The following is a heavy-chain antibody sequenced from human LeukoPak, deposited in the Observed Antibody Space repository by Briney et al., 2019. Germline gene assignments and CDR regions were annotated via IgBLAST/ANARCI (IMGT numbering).Heavy chain of an antibody. D-gene: IGHD4-17*01. J-gene: IGHJ4*02. V-gene: IGHV1-18*01. CDR1: GYTFTNYG. CDR3: ARDPNGDYDFDK. Sequence: GASVNVSCTASGYTFTNYGISWVRQAPGQGLEWMGWISAYKGDTNYAQKFQGRLTMTTDRSTNTAYMELRSLRSDDTAVYYCARDPNGDYDFDKWGQGTQVTVSS. CDR2: ISAYKGDT.